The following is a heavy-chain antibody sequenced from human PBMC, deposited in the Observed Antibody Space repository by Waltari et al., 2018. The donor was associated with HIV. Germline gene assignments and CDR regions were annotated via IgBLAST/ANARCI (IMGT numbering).Heavy chain of an antibody. J-gene: IGHJ6*02. D-gene: IGHD6-19*01. CDR3: AREGSRGWRSDMDV. Sequence: EVQLVETGGGLIQPGGSLRLSCAASGFTVSSNYMGWVRQAPGKGLEWVSITYSGGSTCYADSVKGRFTISRDSSKDTVYLQMNSLRAEDTAVYYCAREGSRGWRSDMDVWGQGTTVTVSS. V-gene: IGHV3-53*02. CDR2: TYSGGST. CDR1: GFTVSSNY.